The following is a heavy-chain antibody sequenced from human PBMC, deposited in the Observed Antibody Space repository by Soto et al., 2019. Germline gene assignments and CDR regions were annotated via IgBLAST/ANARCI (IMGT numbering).Heavy chain of an antibody. V-gene: IGHV3-33*01. J-gene: IGHJ4*02. D-gene: IGHD2-2*01. CDR1: GFTFSSYG. Sequence: QVQLVESGGGVVQPGRSLRLSCAASGFTFSSYGMHWVRQAPGKGLEWVAVIWYDGSNKYYADSVKGRFTISRDNSKNTLYLQMNSLRAEDTAVYYCAREPATEHSTYYFDYWGQGTLVTVSS. CDR3: AREPATEHSTYYFDY. CDR2: IWYDGSNK.